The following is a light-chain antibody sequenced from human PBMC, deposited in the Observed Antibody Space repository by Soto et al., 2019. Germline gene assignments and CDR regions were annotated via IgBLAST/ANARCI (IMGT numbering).Light chain of an antibody. J-gene: IGLJ1*01. CDR3: GSYSSTDTTFV. CDR1: STDVGGYNY. Sequence: QSALAQPSSVSGSPGQSITISCTGTSTDVGGYNYVSWYQHHSGKAPKLLIYEVTNRPSGISDRFSGSKSVNTASLTISGLQAEDESDYYCGSYSSTDTTFVFGNGTKVTV. CDR2: EVT. V-gene: IGLV2-14*01.